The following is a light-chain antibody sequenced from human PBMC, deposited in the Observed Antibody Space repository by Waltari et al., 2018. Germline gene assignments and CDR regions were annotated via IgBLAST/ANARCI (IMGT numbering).Light chain of an antibody. V-gene: IGKV3-20*01. Sequence: IELPQSPGTLSLSPGERATRPCRASQSVSTISLAWYQQNAGQAPRLLIYSASNRAPGIPDRFSGSGSGTDFALTISSLEPEDSAMYYCQQYDGAVVTFGGGTKVEIK. J-gene: IGKJ4*01. CDR2: SAS. CDR3: QQYDGAVVT. CDR1: QSVSTIS.